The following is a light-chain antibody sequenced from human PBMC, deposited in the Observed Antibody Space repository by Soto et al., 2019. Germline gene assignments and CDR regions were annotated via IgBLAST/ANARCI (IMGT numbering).Light chain of an antibody. CDR3: CSHAGSSVL. J-gene: IGLJ2*01. CDR2: DVS. Sequence: QSVLTQPRSVSGSPGQSVTISCTGTSSDVGAYNYVSWYQQHPGKAPKLMIYDVSKRPSGVPDRLSASKSGNTASLTISGLQAEDEAVYYCCSHAGSSVLFGGGTKLTVL. CDR1: SSDVGAYNY. V-gene: IGLV2-11*01.